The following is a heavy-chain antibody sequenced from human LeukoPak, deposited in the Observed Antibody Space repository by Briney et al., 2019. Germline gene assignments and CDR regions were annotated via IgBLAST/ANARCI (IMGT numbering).Heavy chain of an antibody. CDR1: GFTFDDYA. CDR3: AKDAKGGSYFYYFDY. V-gene: IGHV3-9*03. CDR2: ISWNIGSI. D-gene: IGHD1-26*01. Sequence: GRSLRLSCAASGFTFDDYAMHWVRQAPGKGLEWVSGISWNIGSIGYADAVKGRFTISRDNAKNSLFLQMNSLRAEDMALYYCAKDAKGGSYFYYFDYWGQGTLVTVSS. J-gene: IGHJ4*02.